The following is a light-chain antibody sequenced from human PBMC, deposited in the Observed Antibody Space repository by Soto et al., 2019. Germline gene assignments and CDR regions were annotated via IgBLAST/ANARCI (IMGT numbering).Light chain of an antibody. Sequence: QSILTQPPSASGTPGQRVTISCSGNNSNIGTNYVYWYQQFPGTAPKLLIYRNTQRPSGVPDRFSGSKSGTSGSLAISGLRSEDEADYYCAAWDVTLSGHWVFGGGTKLTVL. CDR1: NSNIGTNY. J-gene: IGLJ3*02. CDR3: AAWDVTLSGHWV. V-gene: IGLV1-47*01. CDR2: RNT.